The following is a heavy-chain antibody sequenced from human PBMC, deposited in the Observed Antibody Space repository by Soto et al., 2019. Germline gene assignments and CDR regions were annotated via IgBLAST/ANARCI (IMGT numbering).Heavy chain of an antibody. J-gene: IGHJ4*02. D-gene: IGHD7-27*01. Sequence: QVTLKESGPVLVKPTEPLTLTCTVSGFSLSNARMGVSWIRQPPGKALEWLAHIFSNDEKSYSTSLKSRLTISKDTSKSQVVLTMTNMDPVDTATYYCARILGTSDRTRWDDYWGQGTLVTVSS. V-gene: IGHV2-26*01. CDR2: IFSNDEK. CDR3: ARILGTSDRTRWDDY. CDR1: GFSLSNARMG.